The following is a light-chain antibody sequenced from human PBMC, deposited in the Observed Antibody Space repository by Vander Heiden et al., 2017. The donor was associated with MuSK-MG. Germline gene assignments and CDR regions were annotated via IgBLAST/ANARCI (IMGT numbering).Light chain of an antibody. Sequence: QSVLTQPPSASGTPGQRVTISCSGSSSNIGSNTVNWYQQLPGTAPKLLIYRNNQRPSGVPDRFSGSKSGTSASLAISGLQSEDEADYYCAGWDDSLNVVFGGGTKLTVL. V-gene: IGLV1-44*01. CDR3: AGWDDSLNVV. J-gene: IGLJ2*01. CDR2: RNN. CDR1: SSNIGSNT.